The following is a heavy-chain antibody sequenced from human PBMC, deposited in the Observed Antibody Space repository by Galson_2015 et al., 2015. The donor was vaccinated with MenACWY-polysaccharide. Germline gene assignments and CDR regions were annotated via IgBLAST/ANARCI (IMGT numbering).Heavy chain of an antibody. CDR2: ISKSGDSI. CDR1: GFSLGAWY. D-gene: IGHD3-22*01. CDR3: AGDLMSGFDISGYAS. Sequence: SLRLSCAASGFSLGAWYMNWIRQAPGKGLEWLSYISKSGDSIYYADSVKGRFTISRDNAKNSLYLQMNSLRAEDTAVYYCAGDLMSGFDISGYASRGQPPRAPGSS. V-gene: IGHV3-11*04. J-gene: IGHJ4*02.